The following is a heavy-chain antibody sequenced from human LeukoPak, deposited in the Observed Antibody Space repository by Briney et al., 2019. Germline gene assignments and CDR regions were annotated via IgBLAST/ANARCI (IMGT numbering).Heavy chain of an antibody. J-gene: IGHJ4*02. D-gene: IGHD2-15*01. CDR3: ARDRGYCSGGSCYTVD. CDR1: GGTFSSYT. Sequence: GSSVKVSCKASGGTFSSYTISWVRQAPGQGLEWMGRIIPILGIANYAQKFQGRVTITADKSTSTAYMELSSLRSEVTAVYYCARDRGYCSGGSCYTVDWGQGTLVTVSS. V-gene: IGHV1-69*04. CDR2: IIPILGIA.